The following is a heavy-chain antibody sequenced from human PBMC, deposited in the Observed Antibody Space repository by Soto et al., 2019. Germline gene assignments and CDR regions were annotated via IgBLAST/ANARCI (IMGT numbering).Heavy chain of an antibody. CDR3: ARVKGFTMVRGVIIKPGNGFDP. V-gene: IGHV4-34*01. CDR2: INHSGST. CDR1: GGSFSGYY. J-gene: IGHJ5*02. D-gene: IGHD3-10*01. Sequence: PSQTLCLSCAVYGGSFSGYYCSWIRQPPGKGLEWIGEINHSGSTNYNPSLKSRVTISVDTSRSQFSLRLSSVTAADTAVYYCARVKGFTMVRGVIIKPGNGFDPCGEGTLVTGSS.